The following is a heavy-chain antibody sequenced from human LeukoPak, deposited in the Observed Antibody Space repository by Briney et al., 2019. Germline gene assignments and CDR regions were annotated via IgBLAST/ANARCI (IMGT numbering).Heavy chain of an antibody. Sequence: SETLSLTCTVSGGSISSGDYYWRWIRQPPGKGLEWIGYIYYSGSTYYNPSLKSRVTISVDTSKNQFSLKLSSVTAADTAVYYCARDDYVWGSYRYTYHWGQGTLVTVSS. D-gene: IGHD3-16*02. V-gene: IGHV4-30-4*08. CDR1: GGSISSGDYY. J-gene: IGHJ5*02. CDR3: ARDDYVWGSYRYTYH. CDR2: IYYSGST.